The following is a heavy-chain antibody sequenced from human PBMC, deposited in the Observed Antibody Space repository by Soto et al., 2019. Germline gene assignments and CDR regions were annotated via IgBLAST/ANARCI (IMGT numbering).Heavy chain of an antibody. Sequence: TLSLTCTVSGGSISSGGYYWSWIRQQPGKGLEWIGYIYYSGSTYYNPSLKSRVTISVDTSKNQFSLKLSSVTAADTAVYYCARDPCSGGSCYSGGYFDYWGQGTLVTVSS. D-gene: IGHD2-15*01. J-gene: IGHJ4*02. CDR3: ARDPCSGGSCYSGGYFDY. CDR2: IYYSGST. V-gene: IGHV4-31*03. CDR1: GGSISSGGYY.